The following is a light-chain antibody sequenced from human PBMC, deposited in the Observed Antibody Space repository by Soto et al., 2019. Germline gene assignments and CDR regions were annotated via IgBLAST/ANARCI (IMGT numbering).Light chain of an antibody. Sequence: QSVLTQPPSVSGAPGQRVTISCTGSSSNIGTPYDVHWYQQLPGPAPKLLIYGNSNRPSGVPDRFSGSKSGTSASLAITGLQAEDEADYYCQSYDSSLSGYVIFGGGTKLTVL. V-gene: IGLV1-40*01. CDR3: QSYDSSLSGYVI. J-gene: IGLJ2*01. CDR1: SSNIGTPYD. CDR2: GNS.